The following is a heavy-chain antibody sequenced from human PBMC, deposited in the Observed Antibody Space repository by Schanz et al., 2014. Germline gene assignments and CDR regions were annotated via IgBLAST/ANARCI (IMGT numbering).Heavy chain of an antibody. V-gene: IGHV1-18*01. CDR2: ISAYNGNT. Sequence: QGQLVQSGPEVKEPGASVKVSCEASRYTFNTYGLNWVRQAPGQGLEWMGWISAYNGNTNYAQKLQGRVTMTRDTSTSTVYMELSSLRSEDTAVYYCARDHVTTTDYDYFFYYLDVWATGITVIVSS. CDR1: RYTFNTYG. D-gene: IGHD1-1*01. CDR3: ARDHVTTTDYDYFFYYLDV. J-gene: IGHJ6*03.